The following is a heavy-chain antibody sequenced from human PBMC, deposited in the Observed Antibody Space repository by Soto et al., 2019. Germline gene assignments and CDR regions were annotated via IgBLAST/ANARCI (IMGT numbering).Heavy chain of an antibody. CDR2: INPNSGGT. CDR3: ASGAAPPRRYSSSLYYYGMDV. V-gene: IGHV1-2*04. CDR1: GYTFTGYY. D-gene: IGHD6-13*01. Sequence: GAAVKVSCKASGYTFTGYYMHWVRQAPGQGXEWMGWINPNSGGTNYAQKFQGWVTMTRDTSISTAYMELSRLRSDDTAVYYCASGAAPPRRYSSSLYYYGMDVWGQGTTVTVSS. J-gene: IGHJ6*02.